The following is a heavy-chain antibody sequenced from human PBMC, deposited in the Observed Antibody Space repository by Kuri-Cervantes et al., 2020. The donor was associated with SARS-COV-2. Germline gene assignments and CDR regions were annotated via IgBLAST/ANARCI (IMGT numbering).Heavy chain of an antibody. D-gene: IGHD2-2*02. CDR1: GYTFTGYY. J-gene: IGHJ6*03. CDR3: ASTYCSSTSCYNYYYYYMDV. V-gene: IGHV1-2*02. Sequence: ASVKVSCKASGYTFTGYYMHWVRQAPGQGLEWMGWINPNSGGTNYAQKFQGRVTMTRDTSISTAYMELSRLRSDDTAVYHCASTYCSSTSCYNYYYYYMDVWGKGTTVTVSS. CDR2: INPNSGGT.